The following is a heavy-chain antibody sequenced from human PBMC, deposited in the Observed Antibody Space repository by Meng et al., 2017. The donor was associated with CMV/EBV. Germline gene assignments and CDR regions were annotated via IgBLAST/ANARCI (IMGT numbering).Heavy chain of an antibody. Sequence: YVHCVRQAPGQGLKWMGWINANSGGTTSAQKFPGRVTMTRDSSISTAYMELSRMRSDDTAVYYCARAPSTYDFWCGYYIATDNWFDPWGQGTLVTVSS. CDR2: INANSGGT. V-gene: IGHV1-2*02. D-gene: IGHD3-3*01. CDR3: ARAPSTYDFWCGYYIATDNWFDP. CDR1: Y. J-gene: IGHJ5*02.